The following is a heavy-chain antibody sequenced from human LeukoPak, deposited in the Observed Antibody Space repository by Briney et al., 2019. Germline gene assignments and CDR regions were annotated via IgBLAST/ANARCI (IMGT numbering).Heavy chain of an antibody. CDR2: VYGGGNT. CDR1: GFTVANDR. V-gene: IGHV3-53*01. CDR3: VRERFGAIVEN. D-gene: IGHD5-24*01. Sequence: PGGSLRLSCAASGFTVANDRTSWVRQAPGKGLEWVSTVYGGGNTAYADSVKGRFTISRDTSKNTLLLQMNSLRAEDTALYFCVRERFGAIVENWGQGALVIVSS. J-gene: IGHJ4*02.